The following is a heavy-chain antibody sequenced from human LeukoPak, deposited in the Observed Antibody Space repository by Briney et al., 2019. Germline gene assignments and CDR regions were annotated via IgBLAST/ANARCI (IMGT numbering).Heavy chain of an antibody. J-gene: IGHJ4*02. CDR2: IHPSGRL. Sequence: SDTLSLTCTVSMPPYSSLHQYCTSIPQSPAKGLEWIGSIHPSGRLYNNPSLESRVTISIDTSKNQFSLNLNSVTAADTAVYFCSRGLDSRKLGYWGQGTLVTVSS. CDR3: SRGLDSRKLGY. V-gene: IGHV4-31*03. CDR1: MPPYSSLHQY. D-gene: IGHD3-22*01.